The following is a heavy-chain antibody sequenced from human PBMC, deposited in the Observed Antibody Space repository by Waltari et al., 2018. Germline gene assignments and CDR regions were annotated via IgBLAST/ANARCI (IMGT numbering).Heavy chain of an antibody. D-gene: IGHD6-6*01. J-gene: IGHJ6*02. V-gene: IGHV1-69*13. CDR2: ITPRFNTP. Sequence: QLVQSGAEVKKPGSSVIVSCKASGGTFNSFALSWVRQAPGQGLGWMGVITPRFNTPTSARKFQGRLTVTADESTSTAYMELNSLRSEDSALYYCATRIPSDHSGSFYYYGMDVWGQGTTVTVSS. CDR3: ATRIPSDHSGSFYYYGMDV. CDR1: GGTFNSFA.